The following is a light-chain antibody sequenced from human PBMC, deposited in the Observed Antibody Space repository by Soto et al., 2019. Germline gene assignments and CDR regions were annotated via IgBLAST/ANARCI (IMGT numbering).Light chain of an antibody. CDR2: KAS. CDR1: QTISSW. CDR3: QHYNSYSEA. J-gene: IGKJ1*01. V-gene: IGKV1-5*03. Sequence: DLQMTQSPSTLSGSVGDRVTITCRASQTISSWLAWYQQKPGKAPKRLIYKASTLKSGVPSRFSGSGSGTEFTLTISSLQPDDFATYYCQHYNSYSEAFGQGTEV.